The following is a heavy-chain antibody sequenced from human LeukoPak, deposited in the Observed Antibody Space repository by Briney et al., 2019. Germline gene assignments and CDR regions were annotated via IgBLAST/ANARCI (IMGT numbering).Heavy chain of an antibody. CDR3: ATYEGVY. D-gene: IGHD3-10*01. J-gene: IGHJ4*02. V-gene: IGHV3-15*01. Sequence: GSLRLSCAASGFTFSNALMSWVRQAPGKGLEWVGRIKSRTDGGATEYAAPVQGRFTISRDDSKNMLYLQMNSLKTEDTAVYYCATYEGVYWGQGTLVTVSS. CDR1: GFTFSNAL. CDR2: IKSRTDGGAT.